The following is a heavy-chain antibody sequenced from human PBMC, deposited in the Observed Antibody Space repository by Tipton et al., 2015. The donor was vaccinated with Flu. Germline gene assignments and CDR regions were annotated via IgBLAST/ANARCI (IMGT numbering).Heavy chain of an antibody. CDR1: GASISTYH. CDR3: ARRTYSSSVDL. J-gene: IGHJ5*02. V-gene: IGHV4-59*01. D-gene: IGHD1-26*01. Sequence: TLSLTCTISGASISTYHWTWIRQPPGEGLQWIGFINFSGNTNYNPSLNSRVTMSVDTSKNQLSLKLTSMTAADTAVYFCARRTYSSSVDLWGQGTLLTVSS. CDR2: INFSGNT.